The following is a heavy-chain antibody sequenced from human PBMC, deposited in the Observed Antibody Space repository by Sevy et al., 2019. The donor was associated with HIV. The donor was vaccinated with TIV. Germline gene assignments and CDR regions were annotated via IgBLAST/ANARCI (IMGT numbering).Heavy chain of an antibody. CDR1: GFTFSSYW. J-gene: IGHJ4*02. CDR2: VNSDGSST. Sequence: GGSLRLSCAASGFTFSSYWMHWVRQAPGKGPVWVSGVNSDGSSTNYADSVKGRFTMSRDSAKNTLYLQMNSLRAEDTAVYFCVAANTWQDYWGPGTLVTVSS. D-gene: IGHD2-15*01. V-gene: IGHV3-74*01. CDR3: VAANTWQDY.